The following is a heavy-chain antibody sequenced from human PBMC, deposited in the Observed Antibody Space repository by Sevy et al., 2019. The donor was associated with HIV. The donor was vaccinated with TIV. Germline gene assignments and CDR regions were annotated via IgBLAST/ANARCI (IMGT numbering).Heavy chain of an antibody. CDR2: IKQDGSEK. V-gene: IGHV3-7*03. J-gene: IGHJ3*02. Sequence: GGSLRLSCAASGFTFSSYWMSWVRQAPGKGLEWVANIKQDGSEKYYVDSVKGRFTISRDNAKNSLYLKMNSLRAEDTAVYYCARDIGAGIAAAGVTFDIWGQGTMVTVSS. CDR1: GFTFSSYW. CDR3: ARDIGAGIAAAGVTFDI. D-gene: IGHD6-13*01.